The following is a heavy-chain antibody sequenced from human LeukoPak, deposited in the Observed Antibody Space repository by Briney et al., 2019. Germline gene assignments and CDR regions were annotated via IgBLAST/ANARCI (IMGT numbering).Heavy chain of an antibody. CDR3: AKSAVASYYYDSSGYYYFDY. CDR2: ISGSGGST. Sequence: GGSLRLSCAASGFAFSSYAMSWVRQAPGKGLEWVSAISGSGGSTYYADSVKGRFTISRDNSKNTLYLQMNSLRAEDTAVYYCAKSAVASYYYDSSGYYYFDYWGQGTLVTVSS. V-gene: IGHV3-23*01. J-gene: IGHJ4*02. CDR1: GFAFSSYA. D-gene: IGHD3-22*01.